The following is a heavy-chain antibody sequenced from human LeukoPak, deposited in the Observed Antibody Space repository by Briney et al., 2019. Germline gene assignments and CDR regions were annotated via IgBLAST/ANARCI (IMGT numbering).Heavy chain of an antibody. D-gene: IGHD4-17*01. Sequence: PSETLSLTCAVYGGSFSGYYWSWIRQPPGKGLQWIGEINHSGSTNYNPSLKSRVTISVDTSKNQFSLKLSSVTAADTAVYYCARGPAATGSEAYGDYPRHFDYWGQGTLVTVSS. CDR3: ARGPAATGSEAYGDYPRHFDY. CDR2: INHSGST. CDR1: GGSFSGYY. J-gene: IGHJ4*02. V-gene: IGHV4-34*01.